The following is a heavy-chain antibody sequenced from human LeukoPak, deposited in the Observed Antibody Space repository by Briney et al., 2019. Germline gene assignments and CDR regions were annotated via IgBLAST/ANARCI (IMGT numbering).Heavy chain of an antibody. D-gene: IGHD3-10*01. CDR3: ARACGSGSIYGDY. CDR1: GFTVSNNY. J-gene: IGHJ4*02. CDR2: IYGGGST. Sequence: AGGSLRLSCAASGFTVSNNYMTWVRQAPGKGLEWVSVIYGGGSTYYADSVKGRFTISRDNSKNRLYLQMNSLRAEDTAVYYCARACGSGSIYGDYWGQGTLVTVSS. V-gene: IGHV3-66*01.